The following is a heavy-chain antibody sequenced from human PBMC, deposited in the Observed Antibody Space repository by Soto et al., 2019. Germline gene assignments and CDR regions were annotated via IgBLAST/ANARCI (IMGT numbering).Heavy chain of an antibody. Sequence: GGSLRLSCAASGFTFSSYAMSWVRQAPGKGLEWVSGIGGSGGSTYYADSVKGRFTISRDNSKNTLYLQMNSPRAEDTAVYYCAKDRLAYPSRLTMDVWGQGTTVTVSS. J-gene: IGHJ6*02. V-gene: IGHV3-23*01. CDR1: GFTFSSYA. D-gene: IGHD2-21*02. CDR3: AKDRLAYPSRLTMDV. CDR2: IGGSGGST.